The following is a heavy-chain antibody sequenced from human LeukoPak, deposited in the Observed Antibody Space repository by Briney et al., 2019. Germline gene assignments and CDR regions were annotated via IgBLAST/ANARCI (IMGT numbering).Heavy chain of an antibody. CDR2: IWYDGRTK. CDR1: GFIFSNYG. CDR3: AREWGRIAVAGGPGY. V-gene: IGHV3-33*01. J-gene: IGHJ4*02. Sequence: GGSLRLSCGVSGFIFSNYGMHWVRQAPGKGLEWVALIWYDGRTKFHADSVKGRFTISRDNSANILYLQMSSLRVEDTAVYYCAREWGRIAVAGGPGYWGQGALVNVSS. D-gene: IGHD6-19*01.